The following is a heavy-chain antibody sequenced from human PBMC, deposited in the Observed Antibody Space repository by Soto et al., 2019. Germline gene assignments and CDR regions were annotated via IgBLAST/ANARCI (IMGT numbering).Heavy chain of an antibody. D-gene: IGHD3-3*01. CDR2: INHSGST. CDR1: GGAFSGHY. CDR3: AGNGSYYDFWRGYYCGGGMDV. Sequence: PSETLSLTCAVYGGAFSGHYWSWIRQPPGKGLEWIGEINHSGSTNYNPSLKSRVTISVDTSKNQFSLKLSSVTAADTAVYYCAGNGSYYDFWRGYYCGGGMDVWGQGTTVTVSS. J-gene: IGHJ6*02. V-gene: IGHV4-34*01.